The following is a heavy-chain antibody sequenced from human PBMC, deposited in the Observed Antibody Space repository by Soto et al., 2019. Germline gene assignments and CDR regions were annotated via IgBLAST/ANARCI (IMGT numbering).Heavy chain of an antibody. D-gene: IGHD4-17*01. CDR2: IYWDDDN. V-gene: IGHV2-5*02. CDR3: AHMTTTVTWWVDP. CDR1: VFSLTTSGVG. J-gene: IGHJ5*02. Sequence: QITLKESGPTLVKPTQTLTLTCTFSVFSLTTSGVGVGWIRQPPGKALEWLALIYWDDDNRYSPSLKSRLTITKDTSKNQVVLTMTHMDPADTATYFCAHMTTTVTWWVDPWGKGTLVTVSS.